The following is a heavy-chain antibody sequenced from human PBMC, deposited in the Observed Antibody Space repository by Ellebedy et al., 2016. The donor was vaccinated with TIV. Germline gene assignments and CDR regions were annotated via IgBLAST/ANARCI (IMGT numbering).Heavy chain of an antibody. D-gene: IGHD1-26*01. CDR1: GYSFTNYW. J-gene: IGHJ5*02. V-gene: IGHV5-51*01. CDR3: ARDGLDGSFSGRAFDP. Sequence: GESLKISCQASGYSFTNYWIGWVRQMPGKGLEWMGIIYPGDSDTRYSPSFQGQVTISVDKSINTAYLQWSSLKASDSAMYYCARDGLDGSFSGRAFDPWGQGTLVTVSS. CDR2: IYPGDSDT.